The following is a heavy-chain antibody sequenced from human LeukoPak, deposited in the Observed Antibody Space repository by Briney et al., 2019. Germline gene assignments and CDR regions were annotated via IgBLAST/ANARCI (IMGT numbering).Heavy chain of an antibody. V-gene: IGHV4-61*01. CDR1: GGSVSSDSYY. CDR2: IYYRGST. J-gene: IGHJ6*02. Sequence: SETLSLTCTASGGSVSSDSYYWSWVRQPPGKGLDWIGYIYYRGSTKYNPSLRSRVTISVETSKNQFSLKLSSVTAADTAVYYCAREHQSMDVWGQGTTVTVSS. D-gene: IGHD2-2*01. CDR3: AREHQSMDV.